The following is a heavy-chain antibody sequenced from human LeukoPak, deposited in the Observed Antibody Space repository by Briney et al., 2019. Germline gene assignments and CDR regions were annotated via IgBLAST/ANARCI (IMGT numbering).Heavy chain of an antibody. J-gene: IGHJ4*02. CDR1: GFTFRSYA. CDR3: AKDEVYGSGRPYYFDY. D-gene: IGHD3-10*01. Sequence: GGSLRLSCAASGFTFRSYAMSWVRQAPGKGLEWVSAISGGGSSTYYADSVKGRFTISRDNSKNTLHLQMNSLRAEDTAVYYCAKDEVYGSGRPYYFDYWGQGTLVTVSS. V-gene: IGHV3-23*01. CDR2: ISGGGSST.